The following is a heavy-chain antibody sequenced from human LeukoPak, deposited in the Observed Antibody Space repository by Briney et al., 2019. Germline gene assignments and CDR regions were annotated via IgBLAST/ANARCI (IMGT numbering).Heavy chain of an antibody. CDR3: ARVRLRLVDY. J-gene: IGHJ4*02. V-gene: IGHV4-34*01. Sequence: SETLSLTCAVYGGSFSGYYWSWIRQPPGKGLEWIGEINHSGSTNYNPSLKSRVTISVDTSKNQFSLKLSSVTAADTAVYYRARVRLRLVDYWGQGTLVTVSS. CDR1: GGSFSGYY. D-gene: IGHD5-18*01. CDR2: INHSGST.